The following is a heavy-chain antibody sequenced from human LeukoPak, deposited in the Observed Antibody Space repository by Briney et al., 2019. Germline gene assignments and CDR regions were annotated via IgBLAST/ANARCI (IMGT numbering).Heavy chain of an antibody. CDR3: ARGIRSYSTPSV. D-gene: IGHD6-6*01. V-gene: IGHV1-69*04. CDR2: IIPILGIA. J-gene: IGHJ4*02. Sequence: ASVKVSCKASGGTFSSYAISWVRQAPGQGLEWMGRIIPILGIANYAQKFQGRVTITADKSTSTAYMELSILRSEDTAVYYCARGIRSYSTPSVWGQGTLVTVSS. CDR1: GGTFSSYA.